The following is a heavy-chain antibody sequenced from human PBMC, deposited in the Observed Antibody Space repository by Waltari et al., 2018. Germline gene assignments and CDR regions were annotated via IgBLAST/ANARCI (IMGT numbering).Heavy chain of an antibody. D-gene: IGHD3-22*01. V-gene: IGHV4-31*03. CDR3: ARDFGSYYYDSSGYLGAFDI. Sequence: QVQLQESGPGLVKPSQTLSLTCTVSDGPISSGGYSWSWIRQHPGKGREWIGYIDYSGSTYYNPSLKSRVTISVDTSKNQFSLKLSSVTAADTAVYYCARDFGSYYYDSSGYLGAFDIWGQGTMVTVSS. CDR2: IDYSGST. J-gene: IGHJ3*02. CDR1: DGPISSGGYS.